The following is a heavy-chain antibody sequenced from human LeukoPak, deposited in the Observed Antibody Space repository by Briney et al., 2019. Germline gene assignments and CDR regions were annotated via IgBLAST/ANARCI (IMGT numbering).Heavy chain of an antibody. CDR1: GFTFTTYW. Sequence: AGGSLRLSCVDSGFTFTTYWMHWVRHAPGKGLVWVSHINSDGSITSYADSVKGRFTISRDNAKNTLYLQMNSLRAEDTAVYYCARDAVDTANAVWGQGTTVTVSS. CDR3: ARDAVDTANAV. CDR2: INSDGSIT. V-gene: IGHV3-74*01. J-gene: IGHJ6*02. D-gene: IGHD5-18*01.